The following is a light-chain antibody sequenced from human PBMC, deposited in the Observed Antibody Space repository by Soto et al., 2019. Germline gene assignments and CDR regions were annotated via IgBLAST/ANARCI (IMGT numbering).Light chain of an antibody. V-gene: IGKV3-15*01. CDR2: AAS. CDR3: QQYNTCSWT. CDR1: RNVGSN. J-gene: IGKJ1*01. Sequence: MTQSPSSLSVSLGDRATLTCRASRNVGSNLAWYQQKPGKAPRLLIYAASNIQTGIPARFRGSRSGTEFTLTISSLQSEDFAAYYCQQYNTCSWTFGQGTKVEIK.